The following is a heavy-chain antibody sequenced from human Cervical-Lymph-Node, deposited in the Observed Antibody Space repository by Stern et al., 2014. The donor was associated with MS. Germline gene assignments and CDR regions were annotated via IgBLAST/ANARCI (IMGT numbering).Heavy chain of an antibody. D-gene: IGHD5-18*01. V-gene: IGHV2-26*01. CDR3: ARIEDNYGHMGEFDY. CDR2: IFSNDEK. J-gene: IGHJ4*02. Sequence: QITLQESGPVLVKPTETLTLTCSVSGFSLSHARMGVSWIRQPPGKPLEWLAHIFSNDEKFYSTSLESRLTISRDTSKSQVVLTMTNMDPVDTATYYCARIEDNYGHMGEFDYWGQGTLVTVSS. CDR1: GFSLSHARMG.